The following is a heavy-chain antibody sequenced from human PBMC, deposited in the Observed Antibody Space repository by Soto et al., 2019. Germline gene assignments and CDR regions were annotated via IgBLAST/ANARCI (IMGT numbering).Heavy chain of an antibody. CDR1: GYTFTSYG. V-gene: IGHV1-18*01. Sequence: ASLKVSCKASGYTFTSYGISWVRQAPGQGLEWMGWISAYNGNTNYAQKLQGRVTMTTDTSTSTAYMELRSLRSDDTAVYYCARDRGNWNPGNRFDPWGQGTLVTVSS. J-gene: IGHJ5*02. CDR3: ARDRGNWNPGNRFDP. CDR2: ISAYNGNT. D-gene: IGHD1-20*01.